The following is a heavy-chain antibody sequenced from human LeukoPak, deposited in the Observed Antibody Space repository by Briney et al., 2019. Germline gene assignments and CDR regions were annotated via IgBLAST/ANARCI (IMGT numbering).Heavy chain of an antibody. J-gene: IGHJ6*03. CDR2: IYYSGST. Sequence: PSETLSLTCTVSGGSISSYYWSWIRQPPGKGLEWIGYIYYSGSTNYNPSLKSRVTISVDTSKNQFSLKLRSVIAAHTAVYYCATGSGSYYYYYYYMDVWGKGTTVTVSS. V-gene: IGHV4-59*01. CDR1: GGSISSYY. D-gene: IGHD1-26*01. CDR3: ATGSGSYYYYYYYMDV.